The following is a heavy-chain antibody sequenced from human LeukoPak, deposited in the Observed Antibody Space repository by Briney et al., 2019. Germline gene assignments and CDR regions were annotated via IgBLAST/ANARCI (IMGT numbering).Heavy chain of an antibody. CDR1: GYTFTGYY. CDR2: INPNSGGT. V-gene: IGHV1-2*02. CDR3: ARPNFWSGYYQGY. Sequence: ASVKVSCKASGYTFTGYYMHWVGQAPGQGLEWMGWINPNSGGTNYAQKFQGRVTMTRDTSISTAYMELSRLRSDDTAVYYCARPNFWSGYYQGYWGQGTLVTVSS. J-gene: IGHJ4*02. D-gene: IGHD3-3*01.